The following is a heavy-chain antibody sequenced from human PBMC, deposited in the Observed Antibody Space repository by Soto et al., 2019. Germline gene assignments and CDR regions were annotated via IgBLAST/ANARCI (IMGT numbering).Heavy chain of an antibody. D-gene: IGHD3-16*01. V-gene: IGHV3-23*01. J-gene: IGHJ4*02. CDR1: GFSFSSYA. Sequence: RGSLRLSCAAAGFSFSSYAMSWVLQAPGKGLEWVSAISGSGGSTYYADSVKGRFTISRDNSKNTLYLQMNSLRAEDTAVYYCAKYLGQPSQCSCRWGQGTLVTVSS. CDR2: ISGSGGST. CDR3: AKYLGQPSQCSCR.